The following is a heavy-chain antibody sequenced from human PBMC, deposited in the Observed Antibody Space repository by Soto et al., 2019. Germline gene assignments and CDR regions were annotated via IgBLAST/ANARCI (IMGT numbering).Heavy chain of an antibody. Sequence: SLRLSCAASGFTFSSYWMHWVRQAPGEGLVWVSRINSDGSSTSYADSVKGRFTISRDNAKNTLYLQMNSLRAEDTAVYYCAREGYDFWSGYTKVAFDIWGQGTMVTVSS. J-gene: IGHJ3*02. CDR2: INSDGSST. CDR3: AREGYDFWSGYTKVAFDI. V-gene: IGHV3-74*01. CDR1: GFTFSSYW. D-gene: IGHD3-3*01.